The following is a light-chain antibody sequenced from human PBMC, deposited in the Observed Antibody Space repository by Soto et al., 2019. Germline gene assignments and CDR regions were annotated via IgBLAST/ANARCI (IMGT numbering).Light chain of an antibody. J-gene: IGKJ2*01. CDR3: QQYDNLPSYT. CDR2: YAS. Sequence: DIQMTQSPSSLSASVGNRVTITCQASQDISHYLHWYQQKPGKAPKLLIYYASNLETGGPSRFSGSGSGTDFTFTISSLQPEDIATYYCQQYDNLPSYTFGQGTKLEIK. V-gene: IGKV1-33*01. CDR1: QDISHY.